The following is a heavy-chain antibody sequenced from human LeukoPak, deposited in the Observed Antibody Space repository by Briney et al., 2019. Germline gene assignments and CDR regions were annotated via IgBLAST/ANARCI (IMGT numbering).Heavy chain of an antibody. V-gene: IGHV1-69*13. J-gene: IGHJ4*02. D-gene: IGHD3-10*01. CDR3: AIYGPVRGAFLDY. CDR1: GGTFSSYA. CDR2: IIPIFGTA. Sequence: ASVKVSCKASGGTFSSYAIIWVRQAPGQGLEWMGGIIPIFGTANYAQKFQGRVTITADESTSTAYMELSSLRSEDTAVYYCAIYGPVRGAFLDYWGQGTLVTVSS.